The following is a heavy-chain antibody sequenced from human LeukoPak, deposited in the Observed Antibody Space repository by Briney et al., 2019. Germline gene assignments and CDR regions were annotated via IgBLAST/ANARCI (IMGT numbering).Heavy chain of an antibody. V-gene: IGHV7-4-1*02. CDR2: INTNTGNP. Sequence: ASVKVSCKASGYSFTRYAMNWVRQAPGQGLEWMGWINTNTGNPTYAQGFTGRCVFSLDTSVSTAYLQISSLKAEDTAVYSCARVAEYSSGWYDPFDYWGQGTLVTVSS. CDR3: ARVAEYSSGWYDPFDY. D-gene: IGHD6-19*01. J-gene: IGHJ4*02. CDR1: GYSFTRYA.